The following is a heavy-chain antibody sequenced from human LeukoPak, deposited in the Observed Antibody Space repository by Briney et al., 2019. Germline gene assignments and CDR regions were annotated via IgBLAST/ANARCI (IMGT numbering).Heavy chain of an antibody. D-gene: IGHD6-19*01. CDR3: AGTVAGPNWFDS. J-gene: IGHJ5*01. V-gene: IGHV4-59*08. CDR2: IPYSGRT. Sequence: SETLSLTCNVSGGYISSYYWSWLRHPPGKRLEWIGYIPYSGRTTNNPSLKSRVSISLDTPKSQFSLRLSPVPAADAAVYYCAGTVAGPNWFDSWGQGTQITVSS. CDR1: GGYISSYY.